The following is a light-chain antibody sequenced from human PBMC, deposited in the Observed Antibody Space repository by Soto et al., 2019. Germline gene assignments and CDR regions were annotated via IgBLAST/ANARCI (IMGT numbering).Light chain of an antibody. J-gene: IGKJ1*01. CDR1: QSIDNK. CDR3: QQYGSSPRT. Sequence: IVMTQSPATLSVSPGERATLSCRASQSIDNKLAWYQQRPGQAPRLLIYGASIRATGIPARFSGSGSGTEFTLTISGLQSEDFAVYYCQQYGSSPRTFGQGTKVEMK. CDR2: GAS. V-gene: IGKV3-15*01.